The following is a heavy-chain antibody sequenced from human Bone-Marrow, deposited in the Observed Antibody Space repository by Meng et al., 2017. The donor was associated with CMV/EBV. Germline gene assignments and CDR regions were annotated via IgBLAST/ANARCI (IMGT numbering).Heavy chain of an antibody. CDR1: GFTFRTYW. CDR2: VNSDATST. D-gene: IGHD1-1*01. J-gene: IGHJ6*01. V-gene: IGHV3-74*01. CDR3: ARGGVTTTGTTSYYYGMAV. Sequence: GESLKISCAASGFTFRTYWMHWVRQVPGKGLVWVSRVNSDATSTSYADSVKGRFTISRDNAKNTLFLQMTSLRVEDTAVYYCARGGVTTTGTTSYYYGMAVWGRGTTVTGSS.